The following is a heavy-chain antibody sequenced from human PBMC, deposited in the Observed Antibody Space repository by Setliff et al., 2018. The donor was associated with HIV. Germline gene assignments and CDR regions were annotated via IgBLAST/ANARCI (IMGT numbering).Heavy chain of an antibody. J-gene: IGHJ3*01. CDR1: GGSFRNYA. CDR3: ARDRSGIAVAAPDAFDV. Sequence: VSCKASGGSFRNYAINWVRQAPGQGLEWMGGIIPLLGTPNYAHKFQGRVTITADKYSSTVYMELSSLRSEDSAVFYCARDRSGIAVAAPDAFDVWGQGTMVTVSS. CDR2: IIPLLGTP. D-gene: IGHD6-19*01. V-gene: IGHV1-69*06.